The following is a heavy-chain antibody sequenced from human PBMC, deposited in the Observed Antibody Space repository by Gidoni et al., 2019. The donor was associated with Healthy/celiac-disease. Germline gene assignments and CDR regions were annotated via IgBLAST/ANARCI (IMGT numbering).Heavy chain of an antibody. Sequence: EVQLLESGGGLVQPGGSLRLSCAASGFTFSRYAMSWVRQAPGKGREWFSAISGGGGSTYYAASVKGRFTISRDNSKNPLYLQMNSLRAEDTALYYCAKGGNHAFDYWGQGTLVTVSS. CDR1: GFTFSRYA. V-gene: IGHV3-23*01. CDR3: AKGGNHAFDY. J-gene: IGHJ4*02. CDR2: ISGGGGST.